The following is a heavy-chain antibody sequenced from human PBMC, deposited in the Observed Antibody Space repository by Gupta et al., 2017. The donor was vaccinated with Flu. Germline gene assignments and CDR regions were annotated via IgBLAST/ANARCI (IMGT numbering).Heavy chain of an antibody. CDR3: ARDSGWKYFDY. J-gene: IGHJ4*02. V-gene: IGHV3-30*03. CDR1: GFIFSSYG. Sequence: QVQLESGGGVVQPGRSLRLSCTASGFIFSSYGMHWVRQAPGKGLEWLTVMSNDGRNKYYADSVRGRFTISRDNSKNTLFLQMNSLSAEDTAVYYCARDSGWKYFDYWGQGTRVTVSS. D-gene: IGHD1-1*01. CDR2: MSNDGRNK.